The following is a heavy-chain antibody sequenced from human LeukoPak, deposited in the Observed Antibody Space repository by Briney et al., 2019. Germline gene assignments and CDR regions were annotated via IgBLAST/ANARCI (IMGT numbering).Heavy chain of an antibody. CDR3: ARLEYCSGGSCYGNNWFDP. J-gene: IGHJ5*02. CDR1: GYSFTSYW. Sequence: GESLKISCKGSGYSFTSYWIGWVRQMPGKGLEWMGIIYPGDSDTRYSPSFQGQVTISADKSISTAYLQWSSLKASDTAMYYCARLEYCSGGSCYGNNWFDPWGQRTLVTVSS. D-gene: IGHD2-15*01. CDR2: IYPGDSDT. V-gene: IGHV5-51*01.